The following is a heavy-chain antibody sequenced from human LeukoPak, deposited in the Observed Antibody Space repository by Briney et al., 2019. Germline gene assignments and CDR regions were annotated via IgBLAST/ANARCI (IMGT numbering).Heavy chain of an antibody. V-gene: IGHV4-61*01. J-gene: IGHJ4*02. CDR1: GGSVSSGTYY. Sequence: PSETLSLTCIVSGGSVSSGTYYWSWIRQPPGKGLEWIGYIYYSGSTNYNPSLKSRVTISVDTSKNQFSLKLSSVTAADTAVYYCARGRGAFDYWGQGTLVTVSS. D-gene: IGHD1-26*01. CDR3: ARGRGAFDY. CDR2: IYYSGST.